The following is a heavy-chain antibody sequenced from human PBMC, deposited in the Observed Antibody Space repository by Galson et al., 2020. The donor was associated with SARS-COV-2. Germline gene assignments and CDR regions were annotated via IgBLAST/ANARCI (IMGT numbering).Heavy chain of an antibody. CDR1: GYSFTSYW. Sequence: GESLKISCKGSGYSFTSYWIGWVRQMPGKGLEWMGIIYPGDSDTRYSPSFQGQVTISADKSISTAYLQWSSLKASDTAMYYCARVSSSWTMGYYYYGMDVWGQGTTVTVSS. D-gene: IGHD6-13*01. CDR2: IYPGDSDT. J-gene: IGHJ6*02. CDR3: ARVSSSWTMGYYYYGMDV. V-gene: IGHV5-51*01.